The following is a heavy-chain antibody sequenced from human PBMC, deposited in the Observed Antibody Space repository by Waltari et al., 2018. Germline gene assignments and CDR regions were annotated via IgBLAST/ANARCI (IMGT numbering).Heavy chain of an antibody. CDR3: IRENIAAAGLES. J-gene: IGHJ4*02. Sequence: EVQLVESGGGLVQPGGSLRLSCVASGFIFSSYWMDWVRQAPGKGLVWVSRINYDGISTTYADSVKGRFTISRDNAKNTLYLHMSSLRAEDTAVYYCIRENIAAAGLESWGQGTLVTVSS. CDR2: INYDGIST. D-gene: IGHD6-13*01. V-gene: IGHV3-74*01. CDR1: GFIFSSYW.